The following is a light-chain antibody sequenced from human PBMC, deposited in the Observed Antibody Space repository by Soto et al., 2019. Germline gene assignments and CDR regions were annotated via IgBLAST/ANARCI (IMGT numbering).Light chain of an antibody. Sequence: EIVMTQSPATLSVSPGDRATLSCRASQSVSTNLAWHQQRPGQAPRLLIYGASTRATGIPDRFSCSGSGTEFTLTISSLESGDFAVYYCQQYTNCPPYTFGNGNKVDIK. J-gene: IGKJ2*01. V-gene: IGKV3-15*01. CDR2: GAS. CDR3: QQYTNCPPYT. CDR1: QSVSTN.